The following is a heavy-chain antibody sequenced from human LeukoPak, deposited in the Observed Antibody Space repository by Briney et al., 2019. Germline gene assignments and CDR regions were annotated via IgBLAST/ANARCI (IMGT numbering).Heavy chain of an antibody. J-gene: IGHJ4*02. Sequence: GGSLRLSCTASGFTFGNYPMSWFRQAPGKGLKWVGFIRSKAYGGTTEYAASVKGRFTISRDDSKSIAYLQMNSLKTEDTAVYYCTRGRDYYGSGSYYLGYYFDYWGQGTLVTASS. CDR1: GFTFGNYP. V-gene: IGHV3-49*03. D-gene: IGHD3-10*01. CDR3: TRGRDYYGSGSYYLGYYFDY. CDR2: IRSKAYGGTT.